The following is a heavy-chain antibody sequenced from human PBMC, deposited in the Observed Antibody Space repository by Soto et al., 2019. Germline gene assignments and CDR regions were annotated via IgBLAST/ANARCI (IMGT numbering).Heavy chain of an antibody. J-gene: IGHJ6*02. CDR2: ISGSGGST. D-gene: IGHD3-10*01. CDR1: GFTSSSYA. V-gene: IGHV3-23*01. Sequence: EVQVLESGGGLVQPGGSLRLSCAASGFTSSSYAMSWVRQAPGKGLEWVSAISGSGGSTYHADSVRGRFTISRDNSKNTLYLQMNSLRAEDTAVYYCAKDPSYGSGSYYYYYYGMDVWGQGTTVTVSS. CDR3: AKDPSYGSGSYYYYYYGMDV.